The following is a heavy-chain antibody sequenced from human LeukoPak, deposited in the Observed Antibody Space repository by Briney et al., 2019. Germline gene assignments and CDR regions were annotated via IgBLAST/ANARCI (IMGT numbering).Heavy chain of an antibody. D-gene: IGHD2-2*01. CDR1: GFTFSSYS. CDR3: ARLYCSSTSCPDAFDI. Sequence: PGGSLRLSCAASGFTFSSYSMNWVRQAPGKGLEWVSSISSSSSYIYYADSVKGRFTISRDNAKNSLYLQMNSLRAEDTAVYYSARLYCSSTSCPDAFDIWGQGTMVTVSS. V-gene: IGHV3-21*01. J-gene: IGHJ3*02. CDR2: ISSSSSYI.